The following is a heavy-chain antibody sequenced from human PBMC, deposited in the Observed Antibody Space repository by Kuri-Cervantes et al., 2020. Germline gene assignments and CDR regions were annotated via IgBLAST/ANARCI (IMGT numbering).Heavy chain of an antibody. Sequence: ASVKVSCKASGYTFTSYDINWVRQATGQGLEWMGWMNPNSGNTGYAQKFQGRVTMTRNTSISTAYMELSSLRSEDTAVYYCARGTSIAVAGIPGAFDYWGQGTLVTRLL. CDR3: ARGTSIAVAGIPGAFDY. J-gene: IGHJ4*02. D-gene: IGHD6-19*01. CDR2: MNPNSGNT. CDR1: GYTFTSYD. V-gene: IGHV1-8*01.